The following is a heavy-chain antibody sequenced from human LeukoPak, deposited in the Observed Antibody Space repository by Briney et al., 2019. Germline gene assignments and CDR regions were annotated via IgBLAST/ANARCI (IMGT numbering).Heavy chain of an antibody. V-gene: IGHV1-2*02. D-gene: IGHD3-22*01. CDR3: ARDRGFHYYDSSGYSEFDY. J-gene: IGHJ4*02. CDR1: GYTLTGYY. CDR2: INPNSGGT. Sequence: ASVRVSCKASGYTLTGYYMHWVRQAPGQGLEWMGGINPNSGGTNYAQKFQGRVTMTRDTSISTAYMELSRLRSDNTAVYYCARDRGFHYYDSSGYSEFDYWGQGTLVTVSS.